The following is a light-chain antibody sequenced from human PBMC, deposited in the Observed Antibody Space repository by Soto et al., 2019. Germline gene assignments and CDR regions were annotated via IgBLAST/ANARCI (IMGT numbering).Light chain of an antibody. V-gene: IGLV7-46*01. CDR2: DTN. J-gene: IGLJ2*01. Sequence: QAVVTQEPSLTVSPGGTVTLTCGSSTGAVTTSHYPYWFQQRPGQAPRTLIYDTNTKHSWTPARFSGSLLGGKAALTLSGAQPEDEAEYYCLLSYGGGRRVFGGGTKLTVL. CDR1: TGAVTTSHY. CDR3: LLSYGGGRRV.